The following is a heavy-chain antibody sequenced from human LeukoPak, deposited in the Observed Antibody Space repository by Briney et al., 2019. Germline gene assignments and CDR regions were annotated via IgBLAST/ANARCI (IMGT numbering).Heavy chain of an antibody. D-gene: IGHD3-3*01. CDR2: INPNSGGT. Sequence: AASVTVSCKASGYTFTGYYMHWVRQAPGQGLEWMGWINPNSGGTNYAQKFQGRVTMTRDTSISTAYMELSRLRSDDTAVYYCARTIFDNWFDPWGQGTLVTVSS. J-gene: IGHJ5*02. CDR1: GYTFTGYY. V-gene: IGHV1-2*02. CDR3: ARTIFDNWFDP.